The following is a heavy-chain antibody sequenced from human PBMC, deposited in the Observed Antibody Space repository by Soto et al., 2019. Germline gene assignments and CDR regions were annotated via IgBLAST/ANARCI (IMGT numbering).Heavy chain of an antibody. V-gene: IGHV3-33*01. CDR1: GFTFSSYG. D-gene: IGHD3-10*01. CDR3: ARAYYYGSGSYLWYFDL. Sequence: QVQLVESGGGVVQPGRSLRLSCAASGFTFSSYGMHWVRQAPGKRLEWVAVIWYDGSNKYYADSVKGRFTISRDNSKNTLYLQMNSLRAEDTAVYYCARAYYYGSGSYLWYFDLWGRGTLVTVSS. CDR2: IWYDGSNK. J-gene: IGHJ2*01.